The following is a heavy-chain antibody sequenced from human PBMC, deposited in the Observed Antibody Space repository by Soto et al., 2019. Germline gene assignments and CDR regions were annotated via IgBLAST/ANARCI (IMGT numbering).Heavy chain of an antibody. CDR2: ISAYNGNT. D-gene: IGHD4-17*01. J-gene: IGHJ6*02. CDR3: ARSGYGDYAIYYYYYYGMDV. CDR1: GYTFTSYG. V-gene: IGHV1-18*01. Sequence: ASVKVSCKASGYTFTSYGISWVRQAPGQGLEWMGWISAYNGNTNYAQKLQGRVTMTTDTSTSTAYMELRSLRSDDTAVYYCARSGYGDYAIYYYYYYGMDVWGQGTTVTVSS.